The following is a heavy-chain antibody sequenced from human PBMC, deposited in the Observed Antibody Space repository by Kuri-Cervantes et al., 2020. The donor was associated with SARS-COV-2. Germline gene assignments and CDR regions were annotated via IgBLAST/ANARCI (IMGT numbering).Heavy chain of an antibody. D-gene: IGHD4-11*01. CDR3: ARHEPSTVTTLFDY. Sequence: ESLRLSCAVSGYSISSGYYWGWIRQPPGKGLEWIGSIYHSGSTYYNPSLKSRVTISVDTSKNQFSLKLSSVTAADTAVYYCARHEPSTVTTLFDYWGQGTLVTVSS. CDR2: IYHSGST. CDR1: GYSISSGYY. V-gene: IGHV4-38-2*01. J-gene: IGHJ4*02.